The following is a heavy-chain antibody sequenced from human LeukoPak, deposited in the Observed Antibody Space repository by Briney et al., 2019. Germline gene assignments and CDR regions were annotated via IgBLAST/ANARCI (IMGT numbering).Heavy chain of an antibody. D-gene: IGHD3-22*01. CDR2: IYYSGST. Sequence: GSLRLSCAASGFTFSSYGMHWVRQAPGKGLEWIGYIYYSGSTNYNPSLKSRVTISVDTSKNQFSLKLSSVTAADTAVYYCARGADSSGYYSIFYFDYWGQGTLVTVSS. J-gene: IGHJ4*02. CDR3: ARGADSSGYYSIFYFDY. CDR1: GFTFSSYG. V-gene: IGHV4-59*01.